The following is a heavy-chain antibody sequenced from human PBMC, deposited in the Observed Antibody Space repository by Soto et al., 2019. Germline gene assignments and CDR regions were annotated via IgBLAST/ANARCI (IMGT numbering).Heavy chain of an antibody. J-gene: IGHJ3*02. V-gene: IGHV1-69*13. Sequence: SVKVSCKASGGTFSSYAISWVRQAPGQGLEWMGGIIPIFGTANYAQKFQGRVTITADESTSTAYMELSSLRSEDTAVYYCARSRGYYDAFDIWGQGTMVTVSS. CDR3: ARSRGYYDAFDI. CDR1: GGTFSSYA. D-gene: IGHD3-22*01. CDR2: IIPIFGTA.